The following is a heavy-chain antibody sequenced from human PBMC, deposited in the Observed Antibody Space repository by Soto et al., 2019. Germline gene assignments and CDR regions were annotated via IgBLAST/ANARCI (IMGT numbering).Heavy chain of an antibody. V-gene: IGHV3-15*07. J-gene: IGHJ4*02. CDR2: IKSKSDGGTT. CDR1: GFTFSNAW. Sequence: EVQLVESGGGLVKPGGSLRLSCAASGFTFSNAWLNWVRQAPGKGLEWVGRIKSKSDGGTTDDAAPVKGRFTISRDDSKNTLYLQMNSLKTEDTAVYYCTTTPLGYCSVSSCYSFFDYWGQGTLVTVSS. CDR3: TTTPLGYCSVSSCYSFFDY. D-gene: IGHD2-15*01.